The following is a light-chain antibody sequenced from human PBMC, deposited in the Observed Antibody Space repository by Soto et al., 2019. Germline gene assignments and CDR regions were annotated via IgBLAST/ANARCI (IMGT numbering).Light chain of an antibody. Sequence: DIQMTQSPSSLSSSVGDRVIITCRASRTISSWLAWYQQKPGKAPKLLIYTASTLKSGVPSRFSGSGSGTEFTLTISSLQPDDFATYYCQHYNSYSEAFGQGTKVDIK. CDR3: QHYNSYSEA. J-gene: IGKJ1*01. CDR1: RTISSW. CDR2: TAS. V-gene: IGKV1-5*03.